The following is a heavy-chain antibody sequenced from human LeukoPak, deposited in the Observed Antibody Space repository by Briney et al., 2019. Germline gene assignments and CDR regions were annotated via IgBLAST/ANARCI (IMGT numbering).Heavy chain of an antibody. CDR3: ARSEYSSSSRKGLGYYYYGMDV. D-gene: IGHD6-6*01. CDR2: IVPIFGTA. V-gene: IGHV1-69*13. Sequence: ASVKVSCKASGYTFIGYYMHWVRQAPGQGLEWMGGIVPIFGTANYAQKFQGRVTITADESTSTAYMELSSLRSEDTAVYYCARSEYSSSSRKGLGYYYYGMDVWGQGTTVTVSS. J-gene: IGHJ6*02. CDR1: GYTFIGYY.